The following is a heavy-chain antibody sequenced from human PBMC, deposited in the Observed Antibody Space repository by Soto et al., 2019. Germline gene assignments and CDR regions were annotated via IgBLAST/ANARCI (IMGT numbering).Heavy chain of an antibody. D-gene: IGHD3-22*01. J-gene: IGHJ3*02. CDR2: INSDGSST. CDR1: GFTFSSYW. V-gene: IGHV3-74*01. Sequence: GGSLRLSCAASGFTFSSYWMHWVRQAPGKGLVWVSRINSDGSSTSYADSVKGGFTISRDNAKNTLYLQMNSLRAEDTAVYYCAREGYYYDSSGYNPLAFDIWGQGTMVTVSS. CDR3: AREGYYYDSSGYNPLAFDI.